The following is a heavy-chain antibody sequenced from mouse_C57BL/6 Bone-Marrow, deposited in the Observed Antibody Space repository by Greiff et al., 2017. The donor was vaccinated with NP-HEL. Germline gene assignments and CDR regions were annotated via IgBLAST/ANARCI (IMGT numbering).Heavy chain of an antibody. Sequence: EVQLQQSGPELVKPGASVKISCKASGYTFTDYYMNWVKQSHGKSLEWIGDINPNNGGTSYNQKFKGKATLTVDKSSSTAYMELRSLTSEDSAVYYCARCGYDWFAYWGQGTLVTVSA. V-gene: IGHV1-26*01. CDR1: GYTFTDYY. D-gene: IGHD2-2*01. J-gene: IGHJ3*01. CDR2: INPNNGGT. CDR3: ARCGYDWFAY.